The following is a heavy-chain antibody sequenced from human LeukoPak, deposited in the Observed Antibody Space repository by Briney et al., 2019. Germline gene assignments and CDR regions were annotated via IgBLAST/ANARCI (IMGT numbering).Heavy chain of an antibody. CDR2: ISSSSSYK. D-gene: IGHD1-26*01. CDR3: GKNRYSGSLSPFDI. J-gene: IGHJ3*02. Sequence: GGSLRLSCAASGLTFSSHWMHWVRQAPGKGLEWVSSISSSSSYKYYADSVKGRFTISRDNAKNTLYLQMNSLRAEDTAVYYCGKNRYSGSLSPFDIWGQGTMVTVSS. V-gene: IGHV3-21*04. CDR1: GLTFSSHW.